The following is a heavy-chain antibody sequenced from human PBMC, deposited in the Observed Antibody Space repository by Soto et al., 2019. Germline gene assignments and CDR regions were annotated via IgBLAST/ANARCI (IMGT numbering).Heavy chain of an antibody. CDR2: IIPIFGTA. CDR3: ARVVRYCSSTSCYTGWFDP. D-gene: IGHD2-2*02. V-gene: IGHV1-69*01. CDR1: GGTFSSYA. J-gene: IGHJ5*02. Sequence: QVQLVQSGAEVKKPGSSVKVSCKASGGTFSSYAISWVRQAPGQGLEWMGGIIPIFGTANYAQQFQGRVTITADESTSTAYMELSSLRSEDTAVYYCARVVRYCSSTSCYTGWFDPWGQGTLVTVSS.